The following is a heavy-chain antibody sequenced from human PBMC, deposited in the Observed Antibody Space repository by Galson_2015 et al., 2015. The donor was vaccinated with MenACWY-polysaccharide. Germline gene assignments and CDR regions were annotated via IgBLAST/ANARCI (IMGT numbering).Heavy chain of an antibody. V-gene: IGHV3-23*01. D-gene: IGHD2-2*01. CDR1: GFTFNRFS. CDR2: IGATGGDT. CDR3: ARDYCSRTSCYGMDV. J-gene: IGHJ6*02. Sequence: SLRLSCAASGFTFNRFSMSWVRQAPMKGLEWVSGIGATGGDTHYAESVKGRFTISRDNSKNTMYVQMNSLRAEDTAIYYCARDYCSRTSCYGMDVWGQGTTVTVSS.